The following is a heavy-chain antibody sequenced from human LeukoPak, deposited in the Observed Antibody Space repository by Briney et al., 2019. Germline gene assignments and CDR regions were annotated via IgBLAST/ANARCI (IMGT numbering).Heavy chain of an antibody. D-gene: IGHD2/OR15-2a*01. CDR1: GGSISSYY. CDR3: ARFLRRHDAFDI. J-gene: IGHJ3*02. Sequence: SETLSLTCTVSGGSISSYYWSWIRQPPGKGLEWIGYIYYSGSTNYNPSLKSRVTISVDTSKNQFSLKLSSVTAADTAVYYCARFLRRHDAFDIWGQGTMVPVSS. CDR2: IYYSGST. V-gene: IGHV4-59*01.